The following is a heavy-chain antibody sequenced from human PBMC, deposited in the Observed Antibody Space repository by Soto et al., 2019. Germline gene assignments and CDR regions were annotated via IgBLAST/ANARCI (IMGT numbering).Heavy chain of an antibody. CDR1: GFTFSNAW. V-gene: IGHV3-15*01. CDR3: TTLGLRTVRYYYYGMDV. Sequence: GGSLRLSCAASGFTFSNAWISWVRQAPGKGLEWVGRIKIKTDGGTTDYAAPVKGRFTISRDDSKNTLYLQMNSLKTEDTAVYYCTTLGLRTVRYYYYGMDVWGQGTTVTVSS. J-gene: IGHJ6*02. D-gene: IGHD5-12*01. CDR2: IKIKTDGGTT.